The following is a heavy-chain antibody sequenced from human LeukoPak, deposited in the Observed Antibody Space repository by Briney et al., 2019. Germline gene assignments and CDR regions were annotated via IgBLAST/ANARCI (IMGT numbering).Heavy chain of an antibody. Sequence: YPGRSLRLSCAASGFTFSSYARSWVRQAPGKGLEWVSAISGSGGSTYYADSVKGRFTISRDNSKNTLYLQMNSLRAEDTAVYYCAKIQGGGFGELFLYYFDYWGQGTLVTVSS. D-gene: IGHD3-10*01. J-gene: IGHJ4*02. CDR3: AKIQGGGFGELFLYYFDY. CDR2: ISGSGGST. CDR1: GFTFSSYA. V-gene: IGHV3-23*01.